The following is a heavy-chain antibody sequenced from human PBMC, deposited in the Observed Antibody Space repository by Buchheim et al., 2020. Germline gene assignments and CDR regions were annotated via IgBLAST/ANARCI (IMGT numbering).Heavy chain of an antibody. Sequence: EVQLLESGGGLVQPGGSLRLSCAASGFTFSSYAMSWVRQAPGKGLEWVSAILGSGSSTYYADSVKGRFIISRDTSKNTLYLQMNSLRVEDTAVYYCTKAHDTSGYYPFVYGGQGTL. D-gene: IGHD3-22*01. V-gene: IGHV3-23*01. CDR1: GFTFSSYA. J-gene: IGHJ4*02. CDR2: ILGSGSST. CDR3: TKAHDTSGYYPFVY.